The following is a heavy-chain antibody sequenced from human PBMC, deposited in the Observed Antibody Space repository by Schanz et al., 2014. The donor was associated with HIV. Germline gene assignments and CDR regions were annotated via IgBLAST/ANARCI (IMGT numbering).Heavy chain of an antibody. V-gene: IGHV3-30*03. CDR3: ARRDYGDYYYSSCMDV. Sequence: QVQLVESGGGVVQPGRSLRLSCAASGFTFSTYGMHWVRQGPGKGLEWVAFISYDGSNKYYADSVKGRFTISRDNSKNTLYLEMNSLRAEDTAVYYCARRDYGDYYYSSCMDVWGQGTTVTVSS. CDR1: GFTFSTYG. D-gene: IGHD4-17*01. J-gene: IGHJ6*02. CDR2: ISYDGSNK.